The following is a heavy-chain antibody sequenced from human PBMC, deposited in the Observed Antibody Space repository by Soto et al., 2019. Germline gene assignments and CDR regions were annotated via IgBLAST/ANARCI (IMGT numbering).Heavy chain of an antibody. V-gene: IGHV1-46*01. CDR1: GYTFTSYY. CDR3: AVESPRVYFDY. Sequence: ASVKVSCKASGYTFTSYYMHWVRQAPGQGLEWMGIINPSGGSTSYAQKFQGRVTITADESTSTAYMELSSLRSEDTAVYYCAVESPRVYFDYWGQGTLVTVSS. CDR2: INPSGGST. J-gene: IGHJ4*02.